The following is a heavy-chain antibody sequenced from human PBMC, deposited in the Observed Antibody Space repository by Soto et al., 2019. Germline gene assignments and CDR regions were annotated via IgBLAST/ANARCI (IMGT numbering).Heavy chain of an antibody. CDR2: ISYDGSNQ. CDR1: GFTFNIYG. CDR3: AKDQASGQGSFDS. V-gene: IGHV3-30*18. Sequence: VKLVETGGGVVQPGGSLRLSCAASGFTFNIYGMHWVRQAPDKGLEWVALISYDGSNQYYADSVKSRFTIPRDNSKNTLFLQMNSLRADDTAVYYCAKDQASGQGSFDSWGQGTLVTVSS. J-gene: IGHJ4*02.